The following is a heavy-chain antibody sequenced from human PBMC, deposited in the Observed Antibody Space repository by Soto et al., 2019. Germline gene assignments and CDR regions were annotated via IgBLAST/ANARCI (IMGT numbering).Heavy chain of an antibody. Sequence: SETLSLTCTVSGGSISGGGYYWSWIRQHPGKGLEWIGYIYYSGSTYYNPSLKSRVTISVDTSKNQFSLKLSSVTAADTAVYYCARDSREITMVRGAPPYNWFDPWGQGTLVTV. CDR1: GGSISGGGYY. CDR2: IYYSGST. CDR3: ARDSREITMVRGAPPYNWFDP. V-gene: IGHV4-31*03. J-gene: IGHJ5*02. D-gene: IGHD3-10*01.